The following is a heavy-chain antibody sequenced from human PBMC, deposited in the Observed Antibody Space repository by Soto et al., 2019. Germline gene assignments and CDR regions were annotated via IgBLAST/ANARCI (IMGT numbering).Heavy chain of an antibody. D-gene: IGHD6-6*01. Sequence: ESGGGLVQPGRSLRLSCAASGFSFDGYAMNWVRQPPGKGLEWVSGISWNSGNIDYADSVKGRFTISRDNAKNSLYLQMNSMRAEDTALYYCVKGSTYSSSQGWFDPWGQGTMVTVSS. V-gene: IGHV3-9*01. J-gene: IGHJ5*02. CDR3: VKGSTYSSSQGWFDP. CDR1: GFSFDGYA. CDR2: ISWNSGNI.